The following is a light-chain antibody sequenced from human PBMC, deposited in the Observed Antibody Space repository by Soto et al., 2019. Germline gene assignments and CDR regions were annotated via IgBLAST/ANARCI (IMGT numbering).Light chain of an antibody. J-gene: IGKJ1*01. V-gene: IGKV1-39*01. Sequence: DTQMTKSPSSLSAYVGDRVTITCRASQSISSYLNWYQQKPGKAPKLLIYAASSLQSGVPSRFSGSGSGTDFTLTISSLQPEDFATYYCQQSYSTPRTFGQGTKVDIK. CDR1: QSISSY. CDR2: AAS. CDR3: QQSYSTPRT.